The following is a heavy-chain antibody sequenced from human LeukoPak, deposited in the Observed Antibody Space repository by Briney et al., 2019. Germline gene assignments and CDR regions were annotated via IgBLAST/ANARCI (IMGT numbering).Heavy chain of an antibody. V-gene: IGHV3-71*01. Sequence: GGSLRLSCAASGFTFRSYWMSWVRQAPGKGLEWVGFIRSKAYGGTTEYAASVKGRFTISRDDSKSIAYLQMNSLRVEDTAVYYCARDLNWETYWGQGTLVSVSS. CDR3: ARDLNWETY. CDR1: GFTFRSYW. D-gene: IGHD7-27*01. CDR2: IRSKAYGGTT. J-gene: IGHJ4*02.